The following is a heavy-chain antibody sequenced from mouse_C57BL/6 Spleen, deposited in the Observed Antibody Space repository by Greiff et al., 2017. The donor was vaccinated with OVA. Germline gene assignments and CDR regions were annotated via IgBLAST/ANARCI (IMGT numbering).Heavy chain of an antibody. D-gene: IGHD3-2*01. CDR3: ARDSFQGAMDY. CDR1: GYTFTDYY. CDR2: INPYNGGT. J-gene: IGHJ4*01. V-gene: IGHV1-19*01. Sequence: EVQLQQSGPVLVKPGASVKMSCKASGYTFTDYYMNWVKQSHGKSLEWIGVINPYNGGTSYNQKFKGKATLTVDKSSSTAYMELNSLTSEDSAVYYCARDSFQGAMDYWGQGTSVTVSS.